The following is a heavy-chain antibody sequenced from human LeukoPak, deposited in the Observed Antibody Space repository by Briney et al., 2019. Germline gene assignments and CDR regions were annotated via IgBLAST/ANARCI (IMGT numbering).Heavy chain of an antibody. V-gene: IGHV4-59*08. D-gene: IGHD3/OR15-3a*01. J-gene: IGHJ4*02. CDR3: ARQFSDWLWGRDYFDP. CDR1: GGSISSYY. CDR2: VFYSGTT. Sequence: PETLSPTCTVSGGSISSYYWSWIGQPPGKGLEWIAYVFYSGTTNYNPSLKSRVTISVDTSKNQFSLRLTSVTAADTAVYYCARQFSDWLWGRDYFDPRVQATLVTVSS.